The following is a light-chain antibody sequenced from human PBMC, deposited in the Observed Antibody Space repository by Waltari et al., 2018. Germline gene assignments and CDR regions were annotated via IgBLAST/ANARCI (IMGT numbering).Light chain of an antibody. CDR3: ASYTRSNTVI. V-gene: IGLV2-14*03. J-gene: IGLJ2*01. CDR1: NRDICRYNY. CDR2: DVS. Sequence: QSALTQPPSLSGSAGHSIAISCSGTNRDICRYNYVSWYQQHPGNAPRHIIDDVSTWPSGVYNRFIVSKSGIAASLAISGLQAEDEGDYFCASYTRSNTVIFGGGTRVTVL.